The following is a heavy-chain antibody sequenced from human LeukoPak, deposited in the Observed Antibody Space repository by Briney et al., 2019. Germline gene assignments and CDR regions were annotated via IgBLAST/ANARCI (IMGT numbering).Heavy chain of an antibody. CDR2: INHSGNI. CDR3: ARDLSDDGSPYTHYGMAV. V-gene: IGHV4-34*01. CDR1: GESFIGHY. Sequence: SETLSLTCAVYGESFIGHYWSWIRQPPGKGLEWIGEINHSGNINYNSSLKSRVTISLHTSTSQFSLKLTSVTVADTAVYYCARDLSDDGSPYTHYGMAVWGQGTTVTVSS. D-gene: IGHD3-16*01. J-gene: IGHJ6*02.